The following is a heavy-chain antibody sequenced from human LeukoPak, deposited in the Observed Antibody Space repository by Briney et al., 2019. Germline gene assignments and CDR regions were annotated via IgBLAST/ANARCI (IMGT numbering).Heavy chain of an antibody. CDR2: SSSSSSSI. J-gene: IGHJ4*02. D-gene: IGHD1-14*01. CDR3: ARGTPEYD. V-gene: IGHV3-48*01. Sequence: PGGSLRLSCAASGFTFSSYSMNWVRQAPGKGLEWVSDSSSSSSSIYYADSVNGRFTISRDNAKNSLDLQMNSLRAEDTAVYYCARGTPEYDWGQGTLVTVSS. CDR1: GFTFSSYS.